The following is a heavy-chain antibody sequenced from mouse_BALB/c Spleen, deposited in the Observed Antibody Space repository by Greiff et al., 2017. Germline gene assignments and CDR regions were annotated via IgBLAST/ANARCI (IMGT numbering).Heavy chain of an antibody. V-gene: IGHV2-9*02. CDR1: GFSLTSYG. J-gene: IGHJ4*01. CDR3: ARDLGNYYYAMDY. CDR2: IWAGGST. Sequence: VMLVESGPGLVAPSQSLSITCTVSGFSLTSYGVHWVRQPPGKGLEWLGVIWAGGSTNYNSALMSRLSISKDNSKSQVFLKMNSLQTDDTAMYYCARDLGNYYYAMDYWGQGTSVTVSS. D-gene: IGHD2-1*01.